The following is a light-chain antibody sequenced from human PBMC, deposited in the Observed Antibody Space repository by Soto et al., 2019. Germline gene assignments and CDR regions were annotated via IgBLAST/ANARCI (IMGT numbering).Light chain of an antibody. V-gene: IGKV3-20*01. J-gene: IGKJ2*01. CDR1: QSVSSSY. Sequence: EIVLTQSPGTLSLSPGERATLSCRASQSVSSSYLAWYQQKPGQAPRLLLYGASSRSSGIPDRFSGSGSGTDSTLTISRLEPEVFAVYYCHQCGSLFTFAQDTKLEIK. CDR2: GAS. CDR3: HQCGSLFT.